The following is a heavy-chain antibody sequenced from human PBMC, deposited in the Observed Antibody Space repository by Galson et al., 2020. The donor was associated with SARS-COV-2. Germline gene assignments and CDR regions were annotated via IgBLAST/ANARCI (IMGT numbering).Heavy chain of an antibody. V-gene: IGHV1-2*06. CDR3: ARDEEVFAFDI. CDR2: INPNSGGT. J-gene: IGHJ3*02. CDR1: GYTFTGYY. Sequence: ASVKVSCKASGYTFTGYYMHWVRQAPGQGLEWMGRINPNSGGTNYAQKFQGRVTMTRDTSISTAYMALSRLRSDDTAVYYCARDEEVFAFDIWGQGTMVTVSS. D-gene: IGHD3-10*01.